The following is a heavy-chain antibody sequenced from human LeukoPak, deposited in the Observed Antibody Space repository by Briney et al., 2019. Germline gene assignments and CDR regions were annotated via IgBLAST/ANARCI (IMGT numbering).Heavy chain of an antibody. CDR1: GGSISSYY. J-gene: IGHJ4*02. CDR3: ARRYCSGGTCYSSFDY. CDR2: IYYSGST. D-gene: IGHD2-15*01. Sequence: SETLSLTCTVSGGSISSYYWSWIRQPPGKGLEWIGYIYYSGSTNYNPSLKSRVTMSVDTSKNQFSLKLSSVTAADTAFYYCARRYCSGGTCYSSFDYWGQGTLATVPS. V-gene: IGHV4-59*08.